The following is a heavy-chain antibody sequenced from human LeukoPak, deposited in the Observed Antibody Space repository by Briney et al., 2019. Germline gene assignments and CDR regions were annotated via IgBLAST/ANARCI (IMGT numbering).Heavy chain of an antibody. Sequence: GGSLRLSCAASGFTFSSYGMHWVRQAPGKGLEWVAFIRHDGSNKYYADSVKGRFTISRDNSKNTLYLQMNSLRAEDTAVYYCAKNQLFPPFDAFDIWGQGTMVTVSS. CDR2: IRHDGSNK. CDR3: AKNQLFPPFDAFDI. D-gene: IGHD3-10*01. V-gene: IGHV3-30*02. J-gene: IGHJ3*02. CDR1: GFTFSSYG.